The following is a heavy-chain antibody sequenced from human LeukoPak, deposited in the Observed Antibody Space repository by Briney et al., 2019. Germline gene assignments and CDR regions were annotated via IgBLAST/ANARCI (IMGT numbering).Heavy chain of an antibody. D-gene: IGHD3-16*02. Sequence: ASVKVSCKTTGYTFTGYHLHWVRQAPGQGLEGMAWIQSDGGDTNYAQKFQGRVTVTRDKFTRTSYIEVDRLSSDDTAVYYCARDLTGNLYTFFDYWGQGTLVTVSS. V-gene: IGHV1-2*02. J-gene: IGHJ4*02. CDR3: ARDLTGNLYTFFDY. CDR1: GYTFTGYH. CDR2: IQSDGGDT.